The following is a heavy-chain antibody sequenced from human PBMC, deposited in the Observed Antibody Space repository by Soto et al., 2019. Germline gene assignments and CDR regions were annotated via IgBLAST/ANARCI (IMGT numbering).Heavy chain of an antibody. V-gene: IGHV1-69*02. CDR1: GGTFSSYT. Sequence: QVQLVQSGAEVKKPGSSVKVSCKASGGTFSSYTISWVRQAPGQGLEWMGRIIPILGIANYAQKFQGRVTITAEKPTGTAYMELSSLRSEDTAVYYCARGVLTMVRGVSATPFDYWGQGTLVTVSS. CDR2: IIPILGIA. J-gene: IGHJ4*02. CDR3: ARGVLTMVRGVSATPFDY. D-gene: IGHD3-10*01.